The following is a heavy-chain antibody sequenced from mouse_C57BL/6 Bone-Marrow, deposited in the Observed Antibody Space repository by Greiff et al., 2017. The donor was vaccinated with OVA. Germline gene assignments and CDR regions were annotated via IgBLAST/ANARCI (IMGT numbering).Heavy chain of an antibody. V-gene: IGHV5-4*01. J-gene: IGHJ3*01. CDR3: AREGLFAY. CDR1: GFTFSSYA. CDR2: ISDGGGYT. Sequence: EVMLVESGGGLVKPGGSLKLSCAASGFTFSSYAMSWVRQTPEKRLEWVATISDGGGYTNYPDNVKGRFTISRDNAKNNLYLQMGHLKSEDTAMYYCAREGLFAYWGQGTLVTVSA.